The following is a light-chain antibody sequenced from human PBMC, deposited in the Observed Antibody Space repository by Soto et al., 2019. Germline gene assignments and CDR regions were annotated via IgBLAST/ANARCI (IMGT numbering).Light chain of an antibody. V-gene: IGKV3-20*01. CDR2: GAS. CDR3: QQYGRSPYT. CDR1: QSVAASN. Sequence: EIVLTQSPATLFCSPGEKPTPSCRPGQSVAASNLAWYQQKPGQAPRLLIYGASSRATGIPDRFSGSGSGTDFTLTISRLEPEDFAVYYCQQYGRSPYTFGQGTKLEIK. J-gene: IGKJ2*01.